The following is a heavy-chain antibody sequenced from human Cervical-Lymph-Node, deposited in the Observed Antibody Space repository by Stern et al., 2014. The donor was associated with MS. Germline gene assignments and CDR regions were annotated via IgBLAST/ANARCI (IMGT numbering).Heavy chain of an antibody. Sequence: QVTLKESGPTLVKPTQILTLTCTFSGFSLNTEGVAVGWIRQPPGKALKWLALIFWDDDKRFSPSARTRLTIAKDTSKNQVVLTLPDVDPEDTGTYYCARSFGATLDYWGQGGLVTVSS. J-gene: IGHJ4*02. CDR2: IFWDDDK. V-gene: IGHV2-5*02. CDR1: GFSLNTEGVA. D-gene: IGHD3-16*01. CDR3: ARSFGATLDY.